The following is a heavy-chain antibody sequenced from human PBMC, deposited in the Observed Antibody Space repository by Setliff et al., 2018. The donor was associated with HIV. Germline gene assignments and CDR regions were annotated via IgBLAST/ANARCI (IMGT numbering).Heavy chain of an antibody. V-gene: IGHV1-2*02. CDR3: VLASIVSTARWNH. J-gene: IGHJ5*02. CDR1: GYTFSAYY. CDR2: INPNSGAT. D-gene: IGHD1-26*01. Sequence: ASVKVSCKASGYTFSAYYLHWVRRAPGQGLEWIGWINPNSGATNYAHNFQGRVTMTRDTSISTAYMDLSSLTSDDTAVYYCVLASIVSTARWNHWGRGTLVTVSS.